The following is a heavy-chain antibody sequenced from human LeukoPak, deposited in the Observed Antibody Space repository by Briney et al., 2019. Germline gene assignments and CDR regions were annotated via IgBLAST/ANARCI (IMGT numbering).Heavy chain of an antibody. CDR3: ARQYDFWSGYNRDYYYMDV. V-gene: IGHV3-30-3*01. CDR1: GFTFSSYA. CDR2: ISYDGSNK. D-gene: IGHD3-3*01. Sequence: GGSLRLSCAASGFTFSSYAMHWVRQAPGKGLEWVAVISYDGSNKYYADSVKGRFTISRDNSKNTLYLQMNSLRAEDTAVYYCARQYDFWSGYNRDYYYMDVWGKGTTVTVSS. J-gene: IGHJ6*03.